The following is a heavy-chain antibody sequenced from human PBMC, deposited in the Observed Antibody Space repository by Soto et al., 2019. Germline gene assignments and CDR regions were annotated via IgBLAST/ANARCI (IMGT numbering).Heavy chain of an antibody. V-gene: IGHV3-21*01. D-gene: IGHD6-19*01. CDR3: ARGQQGPVHLWDH. CDR2: ITGTSAFT. J-gene: IGHJ4*02. CDR1: GFIFSDFQ. Sequence: GGSLRLSCAASGFIFSDFQLNWVRQAPGRGLEWLASITGTSAFTHYADSIEGRFTISRDNPNNLLFLQMDNLRPEDTAVYYCARGQQGPVHLWDHWGQGTLVTVSS.